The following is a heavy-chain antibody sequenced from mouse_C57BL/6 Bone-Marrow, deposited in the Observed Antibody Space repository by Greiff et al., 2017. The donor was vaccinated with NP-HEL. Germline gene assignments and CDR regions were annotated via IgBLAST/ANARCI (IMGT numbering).Heavy chain of an antibody. CDR1: GFTFTDYY. CDR3: ARSIYYDYADDPFYAMDY. V-gene: IGHV7-3*01. CDR2: IRNKANGYTT. J-gene: IGHJ4*01. D-gene: IGHD2-4*01. Sequence: EVMLVESGGGLVQPGGSLSLSCAASGFTFTDYYMSWVRQPPGKALEWLVFIRNKANGYTTEYSASVKGRFTISRDNSQSILYLQMIALRAEDSATYYCARSIYYDYADDPFYAMDYWGQGTSVTVSS.